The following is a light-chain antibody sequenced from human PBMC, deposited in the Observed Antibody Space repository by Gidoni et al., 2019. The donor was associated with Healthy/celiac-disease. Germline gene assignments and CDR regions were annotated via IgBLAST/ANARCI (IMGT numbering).Light chain of an antibody. Sequence: DIQMTQSPSSLSASVGDRVTITCQASQDISNYLNWYQQKPGTAPKLLIYDASNLETGVPSRFSGSGSGTDFTFTISRLQPEDIATYYCQQYDHPPSFGQGTKLEIK. V-gene: IGKV1-33*01. J-gene: IGKJ2*01. CDR2: DAS. CDR1: QDISNY. CDR3: QQYDHPPS.